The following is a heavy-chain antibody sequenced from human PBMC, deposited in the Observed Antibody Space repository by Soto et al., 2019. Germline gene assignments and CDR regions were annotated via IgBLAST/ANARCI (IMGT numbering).Heavy chain of an antibody. CDR2: TFYRSRWYI. J-gene: IGHJ4*02. D-gene: IGHD3-3*01. Sequence: PSQTLSLTCAISGDSVSSNSAGWNWIRQSPSRGLEWLGRTFYRSRWYIEYGVSVKSRITTNPDTSRNQISLQLNSVTPEDSAIYYCARDIDFGYWGRGTQVTVSS. V-gene: IGHV6-1*01. CDR3: ARDIDFGY. CDR1: GDSVSSNSAG.